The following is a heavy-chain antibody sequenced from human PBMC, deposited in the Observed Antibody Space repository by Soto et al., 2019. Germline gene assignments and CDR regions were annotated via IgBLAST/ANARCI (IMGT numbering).Heavy chain of an antibody. CDR2: ISYDGSNK. Sequence: SLRLSCAASGFTFSSYAMHWVRQAPGKGLEWVAVISYDGSNKYYADSVKGRFTISRDNSKNTLYLQMNSLRAEDTAVYYCARIRGYSGYDSGFDYWGQGTLVTVSS. CDR1: GFTFSSYA. D-gene: IGHD5-12*01. J-gene: IGHJ4*02. CDR3: ARIRGYSGYDSGFDY. V-gene: IGHV3-30-3*01.